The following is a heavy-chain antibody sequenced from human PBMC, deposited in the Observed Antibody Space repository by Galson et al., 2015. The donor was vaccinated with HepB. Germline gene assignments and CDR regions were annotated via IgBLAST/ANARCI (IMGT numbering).Heavy chain of an antibody. CDR2: ISAYNGKT. CDR1: GYTFASYG. V-gene: IGHV1-18*01. CDR3: ARGGGLGVVITTS. Sequence: SVKVSCKASGYTFASYGITWVRQAPGQGLEWMGWISAYNGKTNYAQKLQDRVTMTTDKSTSTAYMELRSLRSDDTAVYYCARGGGLGVVITTSWGQGTLVTVSS. J-gene: IGHJ4*02. D-gene: IGHD3-22*01.